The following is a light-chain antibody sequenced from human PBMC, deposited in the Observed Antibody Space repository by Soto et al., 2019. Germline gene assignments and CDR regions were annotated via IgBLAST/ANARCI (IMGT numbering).Light chain of an antibody. Sequence: EIVFTQSPSTPSLSPGRRATLSCTASQSVSRSYLAWYQQKPGQAPRVLIYGASSRATGIPDRFSGSGSGTDFTLTISRMEPEDFAVDDCQQYGSSGTFGQGTKVDIK. CDR1: QSVSRSY. V-gene: IGKV3-20*01. CDR3: QQYGSSGT. CDR2: GAS. J-gene: IGKJ1*01.